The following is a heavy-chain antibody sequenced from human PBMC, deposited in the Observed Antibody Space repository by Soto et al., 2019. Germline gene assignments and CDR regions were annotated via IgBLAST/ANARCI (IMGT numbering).Heavy chain of an antibody. V-gene: IGHV4-59*01. D-gene: IGHD5-18*01. CDR2: IYYSGST. CDR1: GGSISSYY. J-gene: IGHJ6*03. Sequence: SETLSLTCTVSGGSISSYYWSWIRQPPGKGLEWIGYIYYSGSTNYNPSLKSRVTISVDTSKNQFSLKLSSVTAADTAVYYCARVGYSYGSYYMDVWGKGTTVTSP. CDR3: ARVGYSYGSYYMDV.